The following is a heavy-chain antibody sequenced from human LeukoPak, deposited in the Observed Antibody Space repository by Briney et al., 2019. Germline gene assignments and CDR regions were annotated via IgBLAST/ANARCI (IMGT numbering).Heavy chain of an antibody. CDR3: ARGQADIVATMNY. D-gene: IGHD5-12*01. V-gene: IGHV4-59*01. Sequence: SETLSLTCTVSGGSISSYFWNWIRQPPGKGLEWFGFIYYSGSTNYNPSLKSRVTISVDTSKNQFSLRLSSVTAADTAVYFCARGQADIVATMNYWGQGTLVTVSS. J-gene: IGHJ4*02. CDR2: IYYSGST. CDR1: GGSISSYF.